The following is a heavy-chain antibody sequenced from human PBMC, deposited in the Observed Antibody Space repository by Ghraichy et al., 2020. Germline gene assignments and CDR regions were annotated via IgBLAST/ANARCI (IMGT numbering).Heavy chain of an antibody. V-gene: IGHV3-23*01. CDR2: ITGNSENT. CDR1: GFTFSNYA. J-gene: IGHJ1*01. Sequence: GGSLRLSCAASGFTFSNYAMSWVRRAPGKGLEYVSSITGNSENTYYAGSVKGRFTISRDNSKNTVYLQVNSLRAEDTAVYYCAKGIVVTGGYFQDWGQGTMVTVSS. CDR3: AKGIVVTGGYFQD. D-gene: IGHD3-22*01.